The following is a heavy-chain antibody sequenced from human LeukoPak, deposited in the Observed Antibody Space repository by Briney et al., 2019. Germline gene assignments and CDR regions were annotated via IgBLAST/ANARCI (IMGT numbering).Heavy chain of an antibody. V-gene: IGHV3-33*01. Sequence: GGPLRLSCAASGFTFSSYGMHWVSHAPGKGLEGVAVIWYEGSNKYYADSVKGRFTISRDNSKNTLYLQMDSLRAEDTAVYYCARARIRSSWYFDYWGQGTLVTVSS. J-gene: IGHJ4*02. D-gene: IGHD6-13*01. CDR2: IWYEGSNK. CDR3: ARARIRSSWYFDY. CDR1: GFTFSSYG.